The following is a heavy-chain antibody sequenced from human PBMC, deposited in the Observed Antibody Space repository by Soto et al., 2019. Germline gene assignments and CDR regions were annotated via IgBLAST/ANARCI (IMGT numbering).Heavy chain of an antibody. CDR3: ARGGEVSYYYGMDV. J-gene: IGHJ6*02. CDR1: GGTFSRYG. D-gene: IGHD3-16*01. Sequence: QVQLVQSGAEVKKPGSSVKVSCKASGGTFSRYGISWVRQAPGQGLEWMGGIIPIFGTANYAQKFQGRVTITADESTSTAYMGLSSLRSEDTAVYYCARGGEVSYYYGMDVWGQGTTVTVSS. CDR2: IIPIFGTA. V-gene: IGHV1-69*12.